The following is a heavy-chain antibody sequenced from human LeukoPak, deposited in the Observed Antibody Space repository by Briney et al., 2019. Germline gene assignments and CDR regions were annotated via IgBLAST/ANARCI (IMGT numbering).Heavy chain of an antibody. CDR1: GFTVSSNY. CDR3: ARVIRKYKYFDY. CDR2: ISYTGNI. Sequence: GSLRLSCAASGFTVSSNYMSWVRQAPGKGLEWIGYISYTGNINYNPSLKSRVTISVDTSKNHFSLELSSVTAADTAVYYCARVIRKYKYFDYWGQGTLVTVSS. D-gene: IGHD1-1*01. V-gene: IGHV4-59*02. J-gene: IGHJ4*02.